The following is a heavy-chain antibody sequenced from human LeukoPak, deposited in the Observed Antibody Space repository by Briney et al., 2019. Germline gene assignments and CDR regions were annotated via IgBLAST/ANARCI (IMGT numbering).Heavy chain of an antibody. Sequence: GGSLRISCAASGFTFSSYDMHWVRQDPGKGLEWVAVISYDGNDKHYADSVKGRFTISRDNSKNTLYLQMNSLRVEDTAVYYCAKDQYDYVRGEFDYWGQGTLVTVSS. CDR3: AKDQYDYVRGEFDY. CDR2: ISYDGNDK. V-gene: IGHV3-30*18. J-gene: IGHJ4*02. CDR1: GFTFSSYD. D-gene: IGHD3-16*01.